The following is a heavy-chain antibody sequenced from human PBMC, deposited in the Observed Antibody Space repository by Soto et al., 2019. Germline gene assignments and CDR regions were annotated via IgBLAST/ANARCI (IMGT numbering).Heavy chain of an antibody. CDR1: GFTFSSYA. D-gene: IGHD3-22*01. CDR3: AKDDTAEQSGYYSPSYGMDV. V-gene: IGHV3-23*01. CDR2: ISGSGGST. Sequence: PGGSLRLSCAASGFTFSSYAMSWVRQAPGKGLEWVSAISGSGGSTYYADSVKGRFTISRDNSKNTLYLQMNSLRAEGTAVYYCAKDDTAEQSGYYSPSYGMDVWGQGTTVTVSS. J-gene: IGHJ6*02.